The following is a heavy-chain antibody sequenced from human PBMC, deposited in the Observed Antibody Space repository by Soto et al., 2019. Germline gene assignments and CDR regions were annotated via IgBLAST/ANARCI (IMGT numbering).Heavy chain of an antibody. CDR1: GGTFSSYA. D-gene: IGHD4-4*01. J-gene: IGHJ2*01. Sequence: EASVKVSCKASGGTFSSYAISWVRQAPGQGLEWMGGIIPIFGTANYAQKFQGRVTITADESTSTAYMELSSLRSEDTAVYYCARVTTVTTPWYFDLWGRGTLVTVSS. V-gene: IGHV1-69*13. CDR2: IIPIFGTA. CDR3: ARVTTVTTPWYFDL.